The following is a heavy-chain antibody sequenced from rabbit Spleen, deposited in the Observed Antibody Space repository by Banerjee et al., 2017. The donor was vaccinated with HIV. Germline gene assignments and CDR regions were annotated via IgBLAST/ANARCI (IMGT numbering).Heavy chain of an antibody. D-gene: IGHD8-1*01. CDR2: IDTGNSGFT. CDR1: GFSFSSSYY. V-gene: IGHV1S40*01. CDR3: ARDSGSSFSSYGMDL. J-gene: IGHJ6*01. Sequence: QSLEESGGGLVQPEGSLTLTCTASGFSFSSSYYMCWVRQAPGKGLEWIACIDTGNSGFTYFASWAKGRFTISKTSSTTVTLQMTSLTAADTATYFCARDSGSSFSSYGMDLWGPGTLVTVS.